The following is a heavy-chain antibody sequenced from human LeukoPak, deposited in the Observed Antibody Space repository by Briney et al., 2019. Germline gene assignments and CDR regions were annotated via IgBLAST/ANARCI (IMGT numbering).Heavy chain of an antibody. CDR2: TSYSEGT. CDR1: GGSVSRAVYY. CDR3: ATADRESFSTNS. J-gene: IGHJ4*02. D-gene: IGHD3-10*01. V-gene: IGHV4-31*03. Sequence: SETLSLTCTVSGGSVSRAVYYSNSIRQHPGKGLEWIGFTSYSEGTYYNPSLMSRITISVDRSQNQFSLKMRDVTAADTAVYFRATADRESFSTNSWGQGSLVAVSS.